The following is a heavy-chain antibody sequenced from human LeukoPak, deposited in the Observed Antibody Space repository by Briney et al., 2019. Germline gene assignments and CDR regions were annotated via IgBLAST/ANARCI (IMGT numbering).Heavy chain of an antibody. V-gene: IGHV4-34*01. CDR3: ARPGSGVGASDAFDI. CDR1: GGSFSGYY. Sequence: PSETLSLTCAVYGGSFSGYYWSWIRQPPGKGLEWIGEINHSGSTNYNPSLKSRVTISVDTSKNQFSLKLSSVTAADTAVYYCARPGSGVGASDAFDIWGQGTTVTVSS. CDR2: INHSGST. D-gene: IGHD1-26*01. J-gene: IGHJ3*02.